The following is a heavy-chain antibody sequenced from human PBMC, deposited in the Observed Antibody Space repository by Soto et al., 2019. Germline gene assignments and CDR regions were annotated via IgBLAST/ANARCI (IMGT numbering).Heavy chain of an antibody. Sequence: QVQLQESGPGLVKPSQTLSLTCTVSGGSISSGGYYWSWIRQHPGKGLEWIGYIYYSGSTYYNPSLKGRVTMSVDTSKNQFSLKLSSVTAADTAVYYCARDCLSDNYYYYGMDVWGQGTTVTVSS. CDR3: ARDCLSDNYYYYGMDV. J-gene: IGHJ6*02. CDR1: GGSISSGGYY. D-gene: IGHD3-16*02. V-gene: IGHV4-31*03. CDR2: IYYSGST.